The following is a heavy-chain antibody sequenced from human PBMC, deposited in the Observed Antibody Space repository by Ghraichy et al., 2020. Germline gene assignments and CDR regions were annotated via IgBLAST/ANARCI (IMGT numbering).Heavy chain of an antibody. CDR1: GHPVSSGYY. D-gene: IGHD2/OR15-2a*01. CDR3: ATFPPLFSGQNVLYF. Sequence: SQTLSLTCSVSGHPVSSGYYWGWIRQPPGKGLEWIGSIYRTGSSYYNSSLVTRVTISLDTSKNQFSLTMRSVTAADTAMYYCATFPPLFSGQNVLYFWGRGTLVTVSS. J-gene: IGHJ4*02. V-gene: IGHV4-38-2*01. CDR2: IYRTGSS.